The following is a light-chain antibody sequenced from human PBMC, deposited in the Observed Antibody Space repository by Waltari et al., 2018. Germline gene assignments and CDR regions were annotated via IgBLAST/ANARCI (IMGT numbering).Light chain of an antibody. V-gene: IGKV2-30*01. CDR2: KVS. J-gene: IGKJ2*01. CDR3: MEGAQWYT. Sequence: DVVLTQSPLSLSVTPGQSASVSCRSRQRLAFSDGKTYLNWFPQRTGQAPRRLIYKVSNRESGVPDRISGSGSGTDFALKISRVEAEDIGVYYCMEGAQWYTFGQGTKLEIK. CDR1: QRLAFSDGKTY.